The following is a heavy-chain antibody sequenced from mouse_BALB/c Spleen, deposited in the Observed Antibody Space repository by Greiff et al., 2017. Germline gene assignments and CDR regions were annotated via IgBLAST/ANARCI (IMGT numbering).Heavy chain of an antibody. V-gene: IGHV1-63*02. CDR2: IYPGGGYT. Sequence: VQLQQSGAELVRPGTSVKISCKASGYTFTNYWLGWVKQRPGHGLEWIGDIYPGGGYTNYNEKFKGKATLTADTSSSTAYMQLSSLTSEDSAVYFCATTGVYHAMDYWGQGTSVTVSS. CDR1: GYTFTNYW. J-gene: IGHJ4*01. D-gene: IGHD4-1*02. CDR3: ATTGVYHAMDY.